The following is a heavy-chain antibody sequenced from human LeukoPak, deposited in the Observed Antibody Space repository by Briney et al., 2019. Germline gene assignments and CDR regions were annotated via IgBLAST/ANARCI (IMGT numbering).Heavy chain of an antibody. J-gene: IGHJ5*02. D-gene: IGHD2-2*01. CDR3: ARATHRYCSGTTCFPYWFDP. Sequence: SGTLPLTCSVSGGSISSYYWSWIRQPPGKGLEWIGYIYTSGSPNYNLSLKSRVTMSVDMSRRQFSLMLSSVTAADTAVYYCARATHRYCSGTTCFPYWFDPWGQGTLVTVSS. CDR2: IYTSGSP. CDR1: GGSISSYY. V-gene: IGHV4-4*09.